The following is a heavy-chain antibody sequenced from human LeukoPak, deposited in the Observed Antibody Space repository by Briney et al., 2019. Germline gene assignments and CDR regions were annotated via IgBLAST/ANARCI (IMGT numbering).Heavy chain of an antibody. J-gene: IGHJ4*02. V-gene: IGHV3-20*04. D-gene: IGHD6-13*01. CDR1: GFTFNDYG. Sequence: PGGSLRLSCAASGFTFNDYGMSWVRQAPRKGLEWVSGINWNGGSTGYADSVKGRFTISRDNAKNSLYLQMNSLRAEDTALYYCARSTYSSSWYFDYWGQGTLVTVSS. CDR3: ARSTYSSSWYFDY. CDR2: INWNGGST.